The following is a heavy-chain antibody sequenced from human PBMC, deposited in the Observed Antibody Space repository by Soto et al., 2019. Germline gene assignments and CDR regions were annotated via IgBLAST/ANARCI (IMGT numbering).Heavy chain of an antibody. Sequence: QVQLVQSGAEVKKPGSSVKVSCKASGGTFSSYAISWVRQAPGQGLEWMGGIIPIFGTANYAQKFQGRVTITADEPTSTAYMELSSLRSEDTAVYYCARDPPRSEKQQLEPIDYWGQGTLVTVSS. CDR1: GGTFSSYA. CDR2: IIPIFGTA. D-gene: IGHD6-13*01. J-gene: IGHJ4*02. CDR3: ARDPPRSEKQQLEPIDY. V-gene: IGHV1-69*01.